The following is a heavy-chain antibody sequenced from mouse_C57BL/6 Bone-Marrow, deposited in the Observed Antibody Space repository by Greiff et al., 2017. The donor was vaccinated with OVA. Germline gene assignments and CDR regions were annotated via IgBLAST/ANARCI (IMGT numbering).Heavy chain of an antibody. CDR3: ARHEAVVAKGYFDV. V-gene: IGHV1-62-2*01. J-gene: IGHJ1*03. Sequence: QVQLQQSGAELVKPGASVKLSCKASGYTFTEYPIHWVKQRSGQGLAWIGWFYPGSGSIKYHENFKDQATLTADKSSSTVYMELSRLTAEDSAVYFCARHEAVVAKGYFDVWGTGTTVTVSS. CDR2: FYPGSGSI. D-gene: IGHD1-1*01. CDR1: GYTFTEYP.